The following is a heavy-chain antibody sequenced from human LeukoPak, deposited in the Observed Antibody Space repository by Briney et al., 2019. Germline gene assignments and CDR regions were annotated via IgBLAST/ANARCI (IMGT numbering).Heavy chain of an antibody. CDR2: ITSSSSYI. V-gene: IGHV3-21*01. J-gene: IGHJ6*03. CDR1: GFTFSSYA. Sequence: PGGSLRLSCAASGFTFSSYAMSWVRQAPGKGLEWVSSITSSSSYIYYAGSVKGRFSISRDNAKNSLYLQMNSLRAEDTAVYYCAREYSEQQLRNLPHYYYYYMDVWGKGTTVTVSS. CDR3: AREYSEQQLRNLPHYYYYYMDV. D-gene: IGHD6-13*01.